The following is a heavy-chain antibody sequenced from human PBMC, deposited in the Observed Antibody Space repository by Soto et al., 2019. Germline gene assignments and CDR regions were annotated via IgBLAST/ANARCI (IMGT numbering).Heavy chain of an antibody. CDR3: VKDTLGGMTPVFMPGPD. Sequence: GGSLRLSCAASGLTFSTYGFHWVRQAPGKGLEWVAVISNDVRNIHYAESVKGRFTISRDNSKNTLYLQMNSLRPNDTAVYYCVKDTLGGMTPVFMPGPDWGQGTLVTVSS. J-gene: IGHJ4*02. CDR2: ISNDVRNI. D-gene: IGHD2-2*01. CDR1: GLTFSTYG. V-gene: IGHV3-30*18.